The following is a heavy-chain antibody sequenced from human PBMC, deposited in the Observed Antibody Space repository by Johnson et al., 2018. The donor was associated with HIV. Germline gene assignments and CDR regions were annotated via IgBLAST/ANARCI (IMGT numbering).Heavy chain of an antibody. CDR1: GFTFSNYG. CDR2: IRYDESNK. CDR3: AKVRYYDRDAFDI. D-gene: IGHD3-22*01. V-gene: IGHV3-30*02. Sequence: QVQLVESGGGVVQPGGSPRLSCAASGFTFSNYGMHWVRQAPGKGLEWVAFIRYDESNKYYADSLKGRFTISRDNSKNTLYLQMNSLRAEDTAVHYCAKVRYYDRDAFDIWGPGTLVTVSP. J-gene: IGHJ3*02.